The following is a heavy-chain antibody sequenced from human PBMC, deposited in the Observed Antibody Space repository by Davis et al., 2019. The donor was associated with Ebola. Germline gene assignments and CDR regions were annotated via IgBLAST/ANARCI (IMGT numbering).Heavy chain of an antibody. Sequence: PGGSLRLSCATLDFHFGDSTISWVRQAPGKGLEWVAFIRSKTFGGTAEYAASVDGRFTVSRDDSNNIAYLQLNSLKSEDTAVYYCSSLYTDYWVFDLWSQGTVVTVSS. CDR1: DFHFGDST. D-gene: IGHD4-11*01. CDR2: IRSKTFGGTA. V-gene: IGHV3-49*04. J-gene: IGHJ3*01. CDR3: SSLYTDYWVFDL.